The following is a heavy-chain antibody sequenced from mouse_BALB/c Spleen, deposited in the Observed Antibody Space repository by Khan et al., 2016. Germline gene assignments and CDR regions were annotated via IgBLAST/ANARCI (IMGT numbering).Heavy chain of an antibody. D-gene: IGHD4-1*01. CDR3: ARNWDY. CDR1: GFSLTSSG. V-gene: IGHV2-9*02. CDR2: IWAGGST. Sequence: QVQLKESGPGLVAPSQSLSITCTVSGFSLTSSGVHWVRQPPGKGLDWLGVIWAGGSTDYNAAFISRLSISKDNSKSQVFFKMNSLQANDTAIYDCARNWDYWGQGTTLTVSS. J-gene: IGHJ2*01.